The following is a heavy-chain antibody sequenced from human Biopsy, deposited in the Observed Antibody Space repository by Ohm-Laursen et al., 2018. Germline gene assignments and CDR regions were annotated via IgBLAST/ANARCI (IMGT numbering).Heavy chain of an antibody. CDR1: GFTFSSNW. D-gene: IGHD1-1*01. V-gene: IGHV3-74*01. CDR3: VRDTTAERVVS. J-gene: IGHJ4*02. Sequence: SLRLSCAASGFTFSSNWMHWVRQPPGKGLMWVSRINNDGSDTTYADSVTGRFTVSRDNAKNTLYLQMNSLRADDTGVYFCVRDTTAERVVSWGQGTLVTVSS. CDR2: INNDGSDT.